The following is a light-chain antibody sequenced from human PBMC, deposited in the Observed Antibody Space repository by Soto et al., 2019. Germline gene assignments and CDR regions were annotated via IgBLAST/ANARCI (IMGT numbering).Light chain of an antibody. CDR3: SSYTSSSTVV. CDR2: STS. J-gene: IGLJ2*01. Sequence: QTVVTQEPSLTVSPGGTVTLTCGSSTGAVTSDFHPNWFQQKPGQAPRALIYSTSNKHSWTPARFSGSLLGGKAALTVSGVQPEDEADYYCSSYTSSSTVVFGGGTKLTVL. CDR1: TGAVTSDFH. V-gene: IGLV7-43*01.